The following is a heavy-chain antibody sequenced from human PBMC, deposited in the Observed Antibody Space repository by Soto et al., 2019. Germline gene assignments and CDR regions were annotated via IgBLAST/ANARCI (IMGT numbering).Heavy chain of an antibody. CDR1: GGSFSGYY. CDR3: VRPPNYCSGGSCYSDYYYYMDV. D-gene: IGHD2-15*01. CDR2: INHSGST. Sequence: SETLSLTCAVYGGSFSGYYWSWIRQPPGKGLEWIGEINHSGSTNYNPSLKSRVTISVDTSKNQFSLKLSSVTAADTAVYYCVRPPNYCSGGSCYSDYYYYMDVWGKGTTVT. J-gene: IGHJ6*03. V-gene: IGHV4-34*01.